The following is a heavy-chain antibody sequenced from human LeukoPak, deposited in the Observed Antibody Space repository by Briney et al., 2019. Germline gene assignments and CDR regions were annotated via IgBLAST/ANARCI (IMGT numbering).Heavy chain of an antibody. V-gene: IGHV4-61*02. D-gene: IGHD3-16*01. CDR2: IYISGST. CDR1: GGSISSGSYY. CDR3: AILHLWGEAI. J-gene: IGHJ4*02. Sequence: SQTLSLSCTVSGGSISSGSYYWSWIRQPAGKGLEWIGRIYISGSTNYNPSLKSRVTISVDTSKNQFSLKLSSVTAADTAVYYCAILHLWGEAIWGQGTLVTVSS.